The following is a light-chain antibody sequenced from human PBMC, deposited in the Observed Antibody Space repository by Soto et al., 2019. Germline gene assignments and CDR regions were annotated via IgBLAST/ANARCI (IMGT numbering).Light chain of an antibody. CDR3: QQYNNWPRWT. CDR1: QSVSSN. CDR2: GAS. V-gene: IGKV3-15*01. Sequence: EIVITQSPATLSVSPGERATLSCRASQSVSSNLAWYQQKPGQAPRLLIYGASTRATGIPARFSGSGSGTEFTLTISSLQSEDFAVYYCQQYNNWPRWTFGQGTRWIS. J-gene: IGKJ1*01.